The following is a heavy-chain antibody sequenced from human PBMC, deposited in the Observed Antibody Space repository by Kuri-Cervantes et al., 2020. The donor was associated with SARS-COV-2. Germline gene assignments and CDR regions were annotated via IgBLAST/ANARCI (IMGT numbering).Heavy chain of an antibody. CDR3: AKDQGDSYGISYFDY. Sequence: GESLKISCAASGLTFSSYAMHWVRQAPGKGLEWVALISYDGSNKYYADSVRGRFTISRDNSKNTLYLQMNSLRAEDTAVYYCAKDQGDSYGISYFDYWGQGTLVTVSS. CDR2: ISYDGSNK. CDR1: GLTFSSYA. D-gene: IGHD5-18*01. J-gene: IGHJ4*02. V-gene: IGHV3-30*18.